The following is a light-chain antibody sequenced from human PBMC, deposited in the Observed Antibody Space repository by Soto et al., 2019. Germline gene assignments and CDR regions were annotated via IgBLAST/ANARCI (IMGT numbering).Light chain of an antibody. CDR3: QQRSNWPPGGIT. V-gene: IGKV3-11*01. CDR1: QSVSSY. Sequence: EIVLTQSPATLSLSPGERATLSFMANQSVSSYLAWYQQKPGQAPRLLIYDASNRATGVPARFSGSGSGTDFTLTISSLEPEDFAVYYCQQRSNWPPGGITFGQGTRLEIK. J-gene: IGKJ5*01. CDR2: DAS.